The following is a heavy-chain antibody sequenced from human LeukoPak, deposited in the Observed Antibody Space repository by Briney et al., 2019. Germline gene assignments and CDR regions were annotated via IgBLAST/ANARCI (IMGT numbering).Heavy chain of an antibody. CDR3: ARDVKQWLVSSPY. J-gene: IGHJ4*02. CDR2: INPNSGGT. CDR1: GYTFTGYY. V-gene: IGHV1-2*02. Sequence: ASVTVSCKASGYTFTGYYMHWVRQAPGQGLEWMGWINPNSGGTNYAQKFQGRVTMTRDTSISTAYMELSRLRSDDTAVYYCARDVKQWLVSSPYWGQGTLVTVSS. D-gene: IGHD6-19*01.